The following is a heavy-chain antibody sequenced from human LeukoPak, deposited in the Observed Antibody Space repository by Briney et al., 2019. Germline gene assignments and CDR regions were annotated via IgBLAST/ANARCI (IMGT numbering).Heavy chain of an antibody. CDR2: ICYSGST. J-gene: IGHJ5*02. V-gene: IGHV4-39*01. CDR1: GGSISSSSYY. CDR3: GKGDWFDP. Sequence: PSETLSLTCTVSGGSISSSSYYWGGIRQPPGKGLEWIGSICYSGSTYYNPSLKSRVTISVDTSKNQFSLKLSSVTAADTAVYYCGKGDWFDPWGQGTLVTVSS.